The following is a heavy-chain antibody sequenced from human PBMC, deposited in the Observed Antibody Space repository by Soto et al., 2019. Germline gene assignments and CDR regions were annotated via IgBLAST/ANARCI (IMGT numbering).Heavy chain of an antibody. CDR1: GFTFSRHA. D-gene: IGHD7-27*01. CDR3: AIDLTTHDY. V-gene: IGHV3-23*01. J-gene: IGHJ4*02. CDR2: LGAIGA. Sequence: EVQLLESGGGLVQPGGSLQLSCVGSGFTFSRHAITWVRQAPGKGLEWVSTLGAIGAFYADSVKGRFTISRDDSKNTVNLQMSGLRAEDTAIYYCAIDLTTHDYWGQGTVVTVSS.